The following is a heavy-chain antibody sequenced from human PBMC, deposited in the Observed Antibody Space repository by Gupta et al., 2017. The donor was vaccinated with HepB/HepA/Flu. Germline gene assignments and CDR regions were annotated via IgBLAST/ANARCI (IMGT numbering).Heavy chain of an antibody. Sequence: QVQLVQSGAEVKKPGASVKVSCKASGYTFTSYDINWVRQATGQGLEWMGWMNPNSGNTGYAQKFKGRVTMTRNTSISTAYMELSSLRSEDTAVYYCARGRNVLRFLEWRSSFGGGDVWGQGTTVTVSS. CDR3: ARGRNVLRFLEWRSSFGGGDV. V-gene: IGHV1-8*01. CDR1: GYTFTSYD. J-gene: IGHJ6*02. CDR2: MNPNSGNT. D-gene: IGHD3-3*01.